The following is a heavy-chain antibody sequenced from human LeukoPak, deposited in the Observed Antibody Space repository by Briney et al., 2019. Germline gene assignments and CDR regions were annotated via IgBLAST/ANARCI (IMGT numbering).Heavy chain of an antibody. D-gene: IGHD3-22*01. CDR1: GYTFTSYD. Sequence: GASVKVSCKASGYTFTSYDINWVRQATGQGLEWMGWMNPNSGNTGYAQKFQGRVTMTRNTSISTAYMELSSLRSEDTAVYYCASSLGYDSSGYYLLSVYYFDYWGQGTLVTVSS. CDR2: MNPNSGNT. V-gene: IGHV1-8*01. J-gene: IGHJ4*02. CDR3: ASSLGYDSSGYYLLSVYYFDY.